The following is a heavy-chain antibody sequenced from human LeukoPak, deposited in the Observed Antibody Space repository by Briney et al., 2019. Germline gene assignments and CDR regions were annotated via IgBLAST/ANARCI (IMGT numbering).Heavy chain of an antibody. Sequence: SETLSLTCTVSAASITSYYWSWIRQPPGKGREWIGNIYYSGNTNYNPSLKSRVTTSVDMSKTHFSLKLSSVTAADTAVYYCARRHQVSSYSPDAFDIWGQGTMVTVSS. CDR3: ARRHQVSSYSPDAFDI. CDR2: IYYSGNT. V-gene: IGHV4-59*08. D-gene: IGHD6-6*01. CDR1: AASITSYY. J-gene: IGHJ3*02.